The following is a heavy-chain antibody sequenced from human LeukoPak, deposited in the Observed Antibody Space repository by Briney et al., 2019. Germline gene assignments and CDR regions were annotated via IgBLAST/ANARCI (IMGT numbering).Heavy chain of an antibody. D-gene: IGHD2-15*01. Sequence: GASVKVSCKASGGTFSSYAINWVRQAPGQGFEWMGGIIPIFGTANYAQKFQGRVTITADESTSTAYMELSRLRSEDTAVYYCARGYCGGGSCYNSRGWFDPWGQGTLVTVSS. CDR2: IIPIFGTA. J-gene: IGHJ5*02. CDR1: GGTFSSYA. V-gene: IGHV1-69*13. CDR3: ARGYCGGGSCYNSRGWFDP.